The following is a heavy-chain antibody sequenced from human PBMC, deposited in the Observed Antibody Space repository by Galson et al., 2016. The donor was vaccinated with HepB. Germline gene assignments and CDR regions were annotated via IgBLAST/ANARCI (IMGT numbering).Heavy chain of an antibody. CDR3: TCPTGVSNIYYRRFDP. J-gene: IGHJ5*02. V-gene: IGHV3-49*03. CDR1: GFNFGDYA. CDR2: IRSRVYGATT. D-gene: IGHD1-26*01. Sequence: SLRLSCAASGFNFGDYAVSWFRQPPGKGLEWVSLIRSRVYGATTEYAASVRGRFTISRDDSKDIAYLHVTSLKTEDTALYYCTCPTGVSNIYYRRFDPWGQGTLVTVSS.